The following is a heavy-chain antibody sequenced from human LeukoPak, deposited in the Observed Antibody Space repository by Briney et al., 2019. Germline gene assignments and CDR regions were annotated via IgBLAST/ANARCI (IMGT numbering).Heavy chain of an antibody. CDR2: IYYSGST. D-gene: IGHD5-12*01. V-gene: IGHV4-31*03. J-gene: IGHJ4*02. Sequence: SETLSLTCTVSGGSISSGGYYWSWIRQRPGKGLEWIGYIYYSGSTYYNPSLKSRVTISVDTSKNQFSLKLSSVTAADTAVYYCARYKDSGYERGLRYWGQGTLVTVSS. CDR1: GGSISSGGYY. CDR3: ARYKDSGYERGLRY.